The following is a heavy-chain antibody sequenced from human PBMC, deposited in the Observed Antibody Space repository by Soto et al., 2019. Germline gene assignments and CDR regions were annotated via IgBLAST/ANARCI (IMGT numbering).Heavy chain of an antibody. CDR2: IRSKANNYAT. V-gene: IGHV3-73*02. Sequence: EVQLVESGGGLVQPGGSLKLSCAASGFTFSGSAVHWVRQASGKGLEWVGRIRSKANNYATAYAASVQGRFTIFRDDLKNTAYRQMNGLKTEDTAVYYCTNPQVYYGMDVWGQGTTVTVSS. J-gene: IGHJ6*02. CDR3: TNPQVYYGMDV. CDR1: GFTFSGSA.